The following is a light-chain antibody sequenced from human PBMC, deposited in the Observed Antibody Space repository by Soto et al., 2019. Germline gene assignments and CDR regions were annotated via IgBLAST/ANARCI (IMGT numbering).Light chain of an antibody. J-gene: IGKJ1*01. CDR1: QSVSSSY. V-gene: IGKV3-20*01. CDR3: QQYGSSRWT. CDR2: GAS. Sequence: EIVLTQSPGTLSLSPGERATLSCRASQSVSSSYLAWYQQKPGQAPRLLIYGASSRATGIPDRFSGSGSGTVFTLTISRLEPEDCAVYYCQQYGSSRWTFGQGTKVEIK.